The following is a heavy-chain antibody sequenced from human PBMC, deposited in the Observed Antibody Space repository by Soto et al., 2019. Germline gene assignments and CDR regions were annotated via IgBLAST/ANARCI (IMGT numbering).Heavy chain of an antibody. J-gene: IGHJ6*01. CDR1: AGTFGSYA. D-gene: IGHD2-2*01. V-gene: IGHV1-69*01. CDR3: GQVQSRRTSLDINSYSSLGMDV. Sequence: QVQLVQSGAEVKKPGSSVKVSCKASAGTFGSYAISWVRQAPGQGLAWMGGIIPIPGTANYAQKFQGRVTIAAEETTSPASLALSSVTSVDATVYCCGQVQSRRTSLDINSYSSLGMDVWGQ. CDR2: IIPIPGTA.